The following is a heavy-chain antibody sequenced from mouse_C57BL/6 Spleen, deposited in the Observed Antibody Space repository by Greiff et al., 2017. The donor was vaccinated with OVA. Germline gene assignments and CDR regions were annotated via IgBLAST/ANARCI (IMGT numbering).Heavy chain of an antibody. CDR3: TRLRRDYAMDY. CDR1: GYTFTDYE. CDR2: IDPETGGT. J-gene: IGHJ4*01. D-gene: IGHD2-12*01. V-gene: IGHV1-15*01. Sequence: QVQLQQSGAELVRPGASVTLSCKASGYTFTDYEMHWVKQTPVHGLEWIGAIDPETGGTAYNQKFKGKAILTADKSSSTAYMELRSLTSEDSAVYYCTRLRRDYAMDYWGQGTSVTVSS.